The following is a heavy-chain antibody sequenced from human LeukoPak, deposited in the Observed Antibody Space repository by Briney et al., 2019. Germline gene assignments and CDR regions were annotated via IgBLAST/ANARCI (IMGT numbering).Heavy chain of an antibody. CDR3: ARGGSRVDTAMFY. CDR1: GGTFSSYA. D-gene: IGHD5-18*01. V-gene: IGHV1-69*04. J-gene: IGHJ4*02. CDR2: IIPILGIA. Sequence: SVKVSCKASGGTFSSYAISWVRQAPGQGLEWMGRIIPILGIANYAQKFQGRVTITADKSTSTAYMELSSLRSEDTAVYYCARGGSRVDTAMFYWGQGTLVTVSS.